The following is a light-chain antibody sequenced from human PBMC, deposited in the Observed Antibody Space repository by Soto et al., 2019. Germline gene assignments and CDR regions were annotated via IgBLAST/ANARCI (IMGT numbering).Light chain of an antibody. CDR1: SSDVGGYDY. CDR2: DIN. J-gene: IGLJ2*01. Sequence: QSALTQPASVSGSAGQSITISCTGTSSDVGGYDYLSWYQQHPGKAPKLMIYDINIRPSGVSNRFSGSKSGNTASLTISGLQAEDEADYYCSSYASSILFGGGTKVTVL. V-gene: IGLV2-14*03. CDR3: SSYASSIL.